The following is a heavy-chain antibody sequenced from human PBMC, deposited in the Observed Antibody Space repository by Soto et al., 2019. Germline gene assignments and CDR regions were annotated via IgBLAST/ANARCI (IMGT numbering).Heavy chain of an antibody. CDR3: ARDPNGYDYLDY. J-gene: IGHJ4*02. CDR1: GYTFTGYY. D-gene: IGHD5-12*01. Sequence: ASVKVSCKASGYTFTGYYMHWVRQAPGQGLEWMGWINPNSGGTNYAQKFQGWVTMTRDTSISTAYMELGRLRSDDTAVYYCARDPNGYDYLDYWGQGTLVTVSS. V-gene: IGHV1-2*04. CDR2: INPNSGGT.